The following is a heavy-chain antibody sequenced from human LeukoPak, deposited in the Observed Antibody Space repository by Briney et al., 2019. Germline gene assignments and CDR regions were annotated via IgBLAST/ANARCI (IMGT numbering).Heavy chain of an antibody. CDR3: ARRAYSGSGSSDY. J-gene: IGHJ4*02. V-gene: IGHV5-51*01. Sequence: GESLKISCYDSGYIIANFWLGLGRQMPGKGLEGMGIIHPTDSQTLYSPSFQGKVTISVDRSINTAYLQWSSVKASDTAMYYCARRAYSGSGSSDYWGQGTLVTVSS. CDR2: IHPTDSQT. D-gene: IGHD3-10*01. CDR1: GYIIANFW.